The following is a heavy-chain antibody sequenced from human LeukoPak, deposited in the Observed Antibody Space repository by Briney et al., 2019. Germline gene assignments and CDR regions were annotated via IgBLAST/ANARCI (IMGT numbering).Heavy chain of an antibody. J-gene: IGHJ4*02. V-gene: IGHV4-59*08. CDR3: ARQGRDTGNHLAYFDY. Sequence: PSETLSLTCSVSGASISSHYWSWIRQPPGMGLEWIGYISYSGYTNYNPSLKSRVTISLDTSTNQLSLKLNSVTAADTAVYYCARQGRDTGNHLAYFDYWGQGTLVTVSP. CDR1: GASISSHY. CDR2: ISYSGYT. D-gene: IGHD1-14*01.